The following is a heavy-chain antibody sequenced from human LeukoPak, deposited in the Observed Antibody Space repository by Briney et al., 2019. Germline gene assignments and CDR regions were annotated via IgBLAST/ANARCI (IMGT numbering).Heavy chain of an antibody. V-gene: IGHV3-23*01. CDR3: AKTNMQWDLRAAHFDC. CDR2: ISGSGGTT. J-gene: IGHJ4*02. D-gene: IGHD1-26*01. Sequence: ESGGGLVKPGGSLRLSCAASGFTFSSYAMTWVRQAPGKGLEWVSLISGSGGTTYYADSVKGRFTISRDNSKNTLYLQMNSLRAEDTAVYYCAKTNMQWDLRAAHFDCWGQGTLVTVSS. CDR1: GFTFSSYA.